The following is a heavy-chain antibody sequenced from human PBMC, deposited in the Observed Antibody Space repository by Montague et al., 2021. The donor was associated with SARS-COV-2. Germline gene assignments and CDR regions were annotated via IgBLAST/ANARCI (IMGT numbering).Heavy chain of an antibody. CDR1: GSISGYY. V-gene: IGHV4-4*07. CDR2: ISSSGGI. D-gene: IGHD5-12*01. J-gene: IGHJ4*02. Sequence: SETLSLTCTVSGSISGYYWTWIRQSAGKGLEWIGRISSSGGIDXXASLXGRVTMSLDTPKIQLSLKLSSVTAADTAVYYCARQYIGYNRRFDYWGQGALVTVSP. CDR3: ARQYIGYNRRFDY.